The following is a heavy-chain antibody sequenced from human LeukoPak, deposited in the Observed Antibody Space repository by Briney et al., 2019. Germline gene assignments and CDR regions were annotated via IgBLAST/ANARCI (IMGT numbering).Heavy chain of an antibody. CDR2: ISSSSSTI. V-gene: IGHV3-11*04. Sequence: GGSLRLSCAASGFTFSDYYMSWLRQAPGKGLEWVSYISSSSSTIYYADSVKGRFTISRDNSKNTLYLQMNSLRAEDTAVYYCAKDLADCSSTSCYRAGFDYWGQGTLVTVSS. J-gene: IGHJ4*02. CDR1: GFTFSDYY. CDR3: AKDLADCSSTSCYRAGFDY. D-gene: IGHD2-2*01.